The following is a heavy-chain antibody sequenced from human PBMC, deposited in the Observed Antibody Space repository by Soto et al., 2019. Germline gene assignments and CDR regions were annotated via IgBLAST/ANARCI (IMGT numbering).Heavy chain of an antibody. V-gene: IGHV4-31*03. CDR2: IYYSGST. Sequence: QVQLQETGPGLVRPSQTLSLTCTVSGGSISSGGYYWSWIRQHPGKGLEWIGYIYYSGSTYYNPSLKSRITISVDTSKIQFSLKLSSVTAADTAVYYCARVYNWYFSLWGQGTLVTVSS. CDR3: ARVYNWYFSL. D-gene: IGHD1-1*01. J-gene: IGHJ4*02. CDR1: GGSISSGGYY.